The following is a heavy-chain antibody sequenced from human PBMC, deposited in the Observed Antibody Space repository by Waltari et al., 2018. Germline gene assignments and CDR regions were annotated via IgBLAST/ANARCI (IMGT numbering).Heavy chain of an antibody. V-gene: IGHV1-46*03. J-gene: IGHJ4*02. CDR3: ARISSFLFFDY. CDR1: GFTFTSSA. D-gene: IGHD6-13*01. CDR2: INPSGGST. Sequence: QLVQSGPEVKKPGTSVKVSCKASGFTFTSSAMQWVRQARGQRLEWMGIINPSGGSTSYAQKFQGRVTMTRDTSTSTVYMELSSLRSEDTAVYYCARISSFLFFDYWGQGTLVTVSS.